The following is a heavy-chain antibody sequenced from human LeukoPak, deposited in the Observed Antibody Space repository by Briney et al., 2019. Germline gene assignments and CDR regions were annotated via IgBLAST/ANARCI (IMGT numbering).Heavy chain of an antibody. CDR1: GFTFSTYW. CDR3: ARDSAGNDY. V-gene: IGHV3-7*01. J-gene: IGHJ4*02. D-gene: IGHD6-13*01. Sequence: GGSLRLSCAASGFTFSTYWMSWVRQAPGVGLEWVANIKQDGSEKYYVDSVKGRFTISRDNAKNSLYLQMNSLRAEDTAMYYCARDSAGNDYWGQGTLVTVSS. CDR2: IKQDGSEK.